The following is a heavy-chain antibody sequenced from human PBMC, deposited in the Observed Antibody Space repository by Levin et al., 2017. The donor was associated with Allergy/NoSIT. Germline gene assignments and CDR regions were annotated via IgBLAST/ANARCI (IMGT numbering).Heavy chain of an antibody. J-gene: IGHJ6*02. D-gene: IGHD4-17*01. CDR3: ARDTVTSMFYYYGMDV. CDR2: ISGSGAGT. V-gene: IGHV3-23*01. CDR1: GFTLGSYA. Sequence: PGGSLRLSCAASGFTLGSYAMNWVRQAPGKGLEWVSTISGSGAGTYYSDSVKGRFTVSRDNSKNTLYLQMNSLTTEDTAVYYCARDTVTSMFYYYGMDVWGQGTTVTVSS.